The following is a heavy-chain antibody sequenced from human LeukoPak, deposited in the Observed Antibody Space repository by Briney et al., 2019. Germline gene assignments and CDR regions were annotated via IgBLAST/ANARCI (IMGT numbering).Heavy chain of an antibody. CDR2: IYYSGST. CDR3: AILPVDTVDY. CDR1: GGSISSSSYY. Sequence: PSETLSLTCTVSGGSISSSSYYWGWIRQPPGKGLEWIGSIYYSGSTYYNPSLKSRVTISVDTSKNQFSLKLSSVTAADTAVYYCAILPVDTVDYWGQGTLVTVSS. D-gene: IGHD5-18*01. J-gene: IGHJ4*02. V-gene: IGHV4-39*01.